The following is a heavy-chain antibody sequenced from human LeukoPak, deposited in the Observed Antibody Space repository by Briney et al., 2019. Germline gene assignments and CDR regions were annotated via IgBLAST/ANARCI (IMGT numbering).Heavy chain of an antibody. J-gene: IGHJ4*02. CDR3: ARAPPRGSSWYFDY. Sequence: SETLSLTCTVSGGSISSYYWNWIRQPPGKGLEWIGYIFYSGITNYNPSLKSRVTISVDTSKKQFSLKLTSVTAADTAVYYCARAPPRGSSWYFDYWGQGTLATVSS. CDR2: IFYSGIT. D-gene: IGHD6-13*01. CDR1: GGSISSYY. V-gene: IGHV4-59*12.